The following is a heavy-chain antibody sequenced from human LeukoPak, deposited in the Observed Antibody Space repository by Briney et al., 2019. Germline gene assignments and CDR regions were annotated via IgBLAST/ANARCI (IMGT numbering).Heavy chain of an antibody. V-gene: IGHV3-66*04. Sequence: PGGSLRLSCAASGFTVSSNYMSWVRQAPGKGLEWVSVIYSGGSTYYADSVKGRFTISRDNSKNTLYLQMNSLRAEDTAVYYCARLPSPIKTPTMVRGVIARDYWGQGTLVTVSS. J-gene: IGHJ4*02. CDR3: ARLPSPIKTPTMVRGVIARDY. CDR2: IYSGGST. CDR1: GFTVSSNY. D-gene: IGHD3-10*01.